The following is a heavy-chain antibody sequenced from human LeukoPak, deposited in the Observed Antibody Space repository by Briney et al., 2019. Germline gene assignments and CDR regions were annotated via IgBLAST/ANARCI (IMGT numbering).Heavy chain of an antibody. V-gene: IGHV3-53*01. D-gene: IGHD5-18*01. CDR2: IYSGGNT. Sequence: GGSLRLSCAASGFTVSSSYMSWVRQAPGKGLEWVSVIYSGGNTYYADSVKGRFTISRDNSKNTLYLQMNSLRAKDTAVYYCARGGYSYGYTYFDYWGQGTLVTVSS. CDR1: GFTVSSSY. CDR3: ARGGYSYGYTYFDY. J-gene: IGHJ4*02.